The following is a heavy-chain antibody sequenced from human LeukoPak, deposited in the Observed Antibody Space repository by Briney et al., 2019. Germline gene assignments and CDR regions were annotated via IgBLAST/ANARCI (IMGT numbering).Heavy chain of an antibody. D-gene: IGHD1-26*01. CDR3: TRESGPYCPFGY. J-gene: IGHJ4*02. CDR1: GGSITSTNW. Sequence: SETLSLTCGVSGGSITSTNWWSWVRQPPGQGLEWIWEISLTGRTNYNPSLIGRVIMSLDESRNQLSLTLTSVTAAHTAMYYCTRESGPYCPFGYWGQGTLVVVPS. V-gene: IGHV4-4*02. CDR2: ISLTGRT.